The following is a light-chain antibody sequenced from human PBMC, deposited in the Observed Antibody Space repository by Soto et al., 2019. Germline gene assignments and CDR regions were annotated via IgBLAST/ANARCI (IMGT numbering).Light chain of an antibody. Sequence: EIVLTHSPGTLSLSPGERATLSCRASQSVRSTHLAWYQLKPGQAPRLLIYDASNRVTGIPARFSGSGSGTDFTLTISSLEPEDFAVYYCQQRSNWPPWTFGQGTKVDIK. V-gene: IGKV3-11*01. J-gene: IGKJ1*01. CDR1: QSVRSTH. CDR2: DAS. CDR3: QQRSNWPPWT.